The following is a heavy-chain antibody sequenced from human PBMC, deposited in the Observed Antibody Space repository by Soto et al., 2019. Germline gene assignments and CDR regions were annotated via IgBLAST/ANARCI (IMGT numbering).Heavy chain of an antibody. CDR3: ARASPRGRYFDWLIFPLGY. D-gene: IGHD3-9*01. CDR1: GFTFSSYS. J-gene: IGHJ4*02. CDR2: ISSSSSNI. V-gene: IGHV3-48*01. Sequence: GGALRLYCAASGFTFSSYSMNWARKAPGKGLEWVSYISSSSSNIYYADSVKGRFTISRDNAKNSLYLQMNSVRPEDTALYYCARASPRGRYFDWLIFPLGYWRQGTMVTVAS.